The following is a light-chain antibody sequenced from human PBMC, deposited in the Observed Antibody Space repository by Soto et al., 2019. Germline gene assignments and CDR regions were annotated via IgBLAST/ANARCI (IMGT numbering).Light chain of an antibody. V-gene: IGKV3-15*01. CDR1: QYVSTN. Sequence: EIVMTQSPATLSVSPGERATLSCRASQYVSTNLAWYQQKAGQPPRLLLYGASARATGIPARFSGSGSGTEFTLTISSLKSEDFAVYYWHQYNDWPPRGTFGQGTKVEIK. CDR2: GAS. CDR3: HQYNDWPPRGT. J-gene: IGKJ1*01.